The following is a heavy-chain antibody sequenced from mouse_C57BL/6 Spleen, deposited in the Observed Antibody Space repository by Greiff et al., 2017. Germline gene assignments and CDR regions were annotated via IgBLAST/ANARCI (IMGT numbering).Heavy chain of an antibody. Sequence: VQLQQSGAELVRPGASVKLSCTASGFNIKDYYMHWVQQRPEQGLEWIGSIDPDDGDTEYAPKFQGKATMTADTSSNTAYLQLSSLTSEDTAVYYCARPSTKGVATDDWRQGTSVTVSS. J-gene: IGHJ4*01. CDR1: GFNIKDYY. CDR2: IDPDDGDT. CDR3: ARPSTKGVATDD. D-gene: IGHD1-1*01. V-gene: IGHV14-1*01.